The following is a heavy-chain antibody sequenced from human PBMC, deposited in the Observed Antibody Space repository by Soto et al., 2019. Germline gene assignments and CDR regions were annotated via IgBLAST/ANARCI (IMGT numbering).Heavy chain of an antibody. CDR3: ARDKGVGDYYYYYGMDV. Sequence: TSEALSLTCTVSGGSISSGGYYWSWIRQHPGKGLEWIGYIYYSGSTYYNPSLKSRVTISVDTSKNQFSLKLSSVTAADTAVYYCARDKGVGDYYYYYGMDVWGQGTTVTVSS. D-gene: IGHD2-15*01. CDR2: IYYSGST. V-gene: IGHV4-31*03. J-gene: IGHJ6*02. CDR1: GGSISSGGYY.